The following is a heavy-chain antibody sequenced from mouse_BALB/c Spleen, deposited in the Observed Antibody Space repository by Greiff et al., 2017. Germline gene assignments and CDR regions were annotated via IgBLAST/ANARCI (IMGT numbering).Heavy chain of an antibody. J-gene: IGHJ1*01. CDR3: AREGNWYFDV. CDR2: ISTYYGNT. CDR1: SYTFTDYA. Sequence: LQQSGPELVRPGVSVKISCKGSSYTFTDYAMHWVKQSHAKSLEWIGVISTYYGNTNYNQKFKGKATMTVDKSSSTAYMELARLTSEDSAVYYCAREGNWYFDVWGAGTTVTVSS. V-gene: IGHV1-67*01.